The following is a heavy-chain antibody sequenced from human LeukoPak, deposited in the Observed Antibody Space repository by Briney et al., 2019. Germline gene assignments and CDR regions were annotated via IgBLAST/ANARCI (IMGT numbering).Heavy chain of an antibody. CDR1: GFTFDDYA. D-gene: IGHD5-12*01. CDR3: AKDYGYDLERPTLDY. J-gene: IGHJ4*02. Sequence: GGSLRLSCAASGFTFDDYAMHWVRHAPGKGLEWVSLISWDGGSTYYADSVKGRFTISRDNSKNSLYLQMNSLRAEDTALYYCAKDYGYDLERPTLDYWGQGTLVTVSS. V-gene: IGHV3-43D*03. CDR2: ISWDGGST.